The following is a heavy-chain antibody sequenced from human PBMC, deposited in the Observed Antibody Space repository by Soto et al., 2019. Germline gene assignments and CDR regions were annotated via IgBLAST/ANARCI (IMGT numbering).Heavy chain of an antibody. CDR2: ISDSGGST. Sequence: PGGSLRLSCAASGFTFSSYAMSWVRQAPGKGLEWVSAISDSGGSTYYADSVKGRFTISRDNSKNTLYLQMNSLRAEDTAVYYCAKEVRDTPPAQTWYYYGMDVWGQGTTVTVSS. J-gene: IGHJ6*02. CDR3: AKEVRDTPPAQTWYYYGMDV. D-gene: IGHD5-18*01. V-gene: IGHV3-23*01. CDR1: GFTFSSYA.